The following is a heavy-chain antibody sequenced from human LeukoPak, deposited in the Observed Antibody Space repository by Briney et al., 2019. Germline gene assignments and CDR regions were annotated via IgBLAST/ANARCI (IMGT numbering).Heavy chain of an antibody. CDR1: GFTFGDYA. V-gene: IGHV3-49*04. D-gene: IGHD2-21*02. CDR3: KIGIVVVTANPEYFQH. J-gene: IGHJ1*01. Sequence: GGSLRLSCTASGFTFGDYAMSWVRQAPGKGLEWVGFIRSKAYGGTTEYAASVKGRFTISRDDSKSIAYLQMNSLKTEDTAVYYCKIGIVVVTANPEYFQHWGQGTLVTVSS. CDR2: IRSKAYGGTT.